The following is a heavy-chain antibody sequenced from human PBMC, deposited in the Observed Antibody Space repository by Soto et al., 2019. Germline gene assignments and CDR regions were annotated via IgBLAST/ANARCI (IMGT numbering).Heavy chain of an antibody. J-gene: IGHJ4*02. Sequence: EVQLLESGGGLVQPGGYLRLSCAASGCTFSSYAMSWVRQAPGKGLEWVSAISGSGGSTYYADSVKGRFTISRDNSKNTLYLQMNSLRAEDTAVYCCAKWLVRQYYFYYWCQGTLVTVSS. CDR3: AKWLVRQYYFYY. CDR2: ISGSGGST. D-gene: IGHD6-19*01. CDR1: GCTFSSYA. V-gene: IGHV3-23*01.